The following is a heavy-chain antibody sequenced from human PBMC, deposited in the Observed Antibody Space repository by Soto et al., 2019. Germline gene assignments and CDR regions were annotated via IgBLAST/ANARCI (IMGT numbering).Heavy chain of an antibody. CDR3: ARDPAAGEEIDY. Sequence: GGSLRLSCAASGFTFSSYAMHWVRQAPGKGLEWVAVISYDGSNKYYADSVKGRFTISRDNSKNTLYLQMNSLRAEDTAVYYCARDPAAGEEIDYWGQGTLVTVSS. CDR1: GFTFSSYA. J-gene: IGHJ4*02. CDR2: ISYDGSNK. D-gene: IGHD6-13*01. V-gene: IGHV3-30-3*01.